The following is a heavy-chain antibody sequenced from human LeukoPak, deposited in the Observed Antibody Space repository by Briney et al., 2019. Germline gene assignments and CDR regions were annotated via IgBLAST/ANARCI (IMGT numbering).Heavy chain of an antibody. V-gene: IGHV1-18*04. CDR3: SRDCSSTSCYYPFDY. J-gene: IGHJ4*02. Sequence: ASVKVSCKASGYTFTSYGISWVRQAPGQGLEWMGWISAYNGNTNYAQKLQVRVTMTTDTSTSTAYMELRSLRSDDTAVYYCSRDCSSTSCYYPFDYWGQGTLVTVSS. D-gene: IGHD2-2*01. CDR2: ISAYNGNT. CDR1: GYTFTSYG.